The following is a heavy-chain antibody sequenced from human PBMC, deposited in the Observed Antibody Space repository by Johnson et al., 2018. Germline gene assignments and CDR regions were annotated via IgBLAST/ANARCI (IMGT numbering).Heavy chain of an antibody. D-gene: IGHD3-22*01. V-gene: IGHV3-49*05. CDR2: IRSKAYGGTT. J-gene: IGHJ3*02. Sequence: VQLQESGGGLVKPGRSLRLSCTASGFTFGDYAMSWFRQAPGKGLEWVGFIRSKAYGGTTEYAASVKGRFTISRDDSKSIAYLQRNSLKTEDTAVFYCTSWDYDSSGYYSAPFEIWGQGTMVTVSS. CDR1: GFTFGDYA. CDR3: TSWDYDSSGYYSAPFEI.